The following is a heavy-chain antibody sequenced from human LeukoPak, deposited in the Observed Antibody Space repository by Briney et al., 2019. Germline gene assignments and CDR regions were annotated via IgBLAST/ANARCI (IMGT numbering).Heavy chain of an antibody. D-gene: IGHD5-12*01. Sequence: ASVKDSCKASGYTFRNYGITWVRQAPGQGLEWMGWISTYNGDTHYAQNLRGRVTVTTDTSTSTVYMELRSLRSDDTAVYYCARDPTNTSGYYAYFDYSGEGTLVTVSS. CDR2: ISTYNGDT. V-gene: IGHV1-18*01. CDR1: GYTFRNYG. CDR3: ARDPTNTSGYYAYFDY. J-gene: IGHJ4*02.